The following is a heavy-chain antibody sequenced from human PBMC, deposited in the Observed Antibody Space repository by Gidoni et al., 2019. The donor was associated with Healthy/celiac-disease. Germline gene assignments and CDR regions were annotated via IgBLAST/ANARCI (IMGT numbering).Heavy chain of an antibody. V-gene: IGHV3-21*01. CDR1: GFPFSSYS. Sequence: EVQLVESGGGLVKPGGSLRLSCAASGFPFSSYSMNWVRQAPGKGLEWVSSISSSSSYIYYADSVKGRFTISRDNAKNSLYLQMNSLRAEDTAVYYCARDNSDTAMVTDYWGQGTLVTVSS. D-gene: IGHD5-18*01. CDR2: ISSSSSYI. CDR3: ARDNSDTAMVTDY. J-gene: IGHJ4*02.